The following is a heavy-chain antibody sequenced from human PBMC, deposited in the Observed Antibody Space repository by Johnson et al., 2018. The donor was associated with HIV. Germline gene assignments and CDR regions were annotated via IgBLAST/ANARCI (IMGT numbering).Heavy chain of an antibody. J-gene: IGHJ3*02. CDR2: VSYNEDKK. D-gene: IGHD5-18*01. Sequence: VQVVESGGGLVQPGGSLRLSCAASGFTFSSYWMNWVRQAPGKGLEWMAVVSYNEDKKYYADSVKGRFTISRDNSKNTLYLQMNSLRAEDTAIYYCARLPSGYNRDAFNIWGQGTMVTVSS. CDR3: ARLPSGYNRDAFNI. CDR1: GFTFSSYW. V-gene: IGHV3-30*03.